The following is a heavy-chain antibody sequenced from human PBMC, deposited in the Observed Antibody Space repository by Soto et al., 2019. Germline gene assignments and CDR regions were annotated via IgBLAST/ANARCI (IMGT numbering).Heavy chain of an antibody. CDR2: IYYSGST. CDR1: GGSISSYY. V-gene: IGHV4-59*12. CDR3: ARDLGVATSYGMDV. Sequence: PSETLSLTCTVSGGSISSYYWSWIRQPPGKGLEWIGYIYYSGSTNYNPSLKSRVTISVDTSKNQFSLKLSSVTAADTAVYYCARDLGVATSYGMDVWGQGTTVTVSS. D-gene: IGHD5-12*01. J-gene: IGHJ6*02.